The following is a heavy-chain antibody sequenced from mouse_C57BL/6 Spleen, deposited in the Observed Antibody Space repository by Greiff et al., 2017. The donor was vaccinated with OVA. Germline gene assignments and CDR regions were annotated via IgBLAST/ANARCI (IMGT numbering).Heavy chain of an antibody. CDR2: ISGGGGNT. Sequence: EVQLVESGGGLVKPGGSLKLSCAASGFTFSSYTMSWVRQTPEKRLEWVATISGGGGNTYYPDSVKGRFTISRDNAKNTLYLQMSSLRSEDTALYYCARHTQGAMDYWGQGTSVTVSS. CDR1: GFTFSSYT. V-gene: IGHV5-9*01. CDR3: ARHTQGAMDY. J-gene: IGHJ4*01.